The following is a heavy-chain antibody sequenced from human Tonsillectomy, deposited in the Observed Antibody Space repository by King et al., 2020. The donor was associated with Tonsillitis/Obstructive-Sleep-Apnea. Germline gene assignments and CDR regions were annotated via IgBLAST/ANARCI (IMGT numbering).Heavy chain of an antibody. CDR3: ARDLVPAAKQGDWFDP. J-gene: IGHJ5*02. CDR1: GYTFTSYG. Sequence: QLVQSGAEVKKPGASVTVSCKASGYTFTSYGISLVRQAPGQVLEWMGWISAYNGNTNYAQKLPGRVTMTTDTSTSTAYMELRSLRSDDTAVYYCARDLVPAAKQGDWFDPWGQGTLVTVSS. V-gene: IGHV1-18*01. D-gene: IGHD2-2*01. CDR2: ISAYNGNT.